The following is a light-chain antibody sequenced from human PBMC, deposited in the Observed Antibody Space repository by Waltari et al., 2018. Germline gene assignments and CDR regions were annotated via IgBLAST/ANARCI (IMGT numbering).Light chain of an antibody. V-gene: IGKV1-5*03. CDR1: QPIASW. CDR3: QQYDSAPPT. J-gene: IGKJ4*01. Sequence: DIQMTQSPSSLSASVGDRVTITCRASQPIASWLAWYQQRPGKAPNLLIFKASTLKSGVPSRFSGSGSGTDFTLTINSLQPEDFATYLCQQYDSAPPTFGGGTKVEI. CDR2: KAS.